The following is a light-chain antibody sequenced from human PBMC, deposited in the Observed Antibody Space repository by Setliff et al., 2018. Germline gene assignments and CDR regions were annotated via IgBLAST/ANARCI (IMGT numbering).Light chain of an antibody. Sequence: QSVLTQPPSVSAAPGQKVTISCSGTSSNIGSNYVSWYRQFPGTAPKLLIYDNDKRPSGIPDRFSGSESGTSATLGITGLQTGDEAEYYCGTWDSSLSGVVFGGGTQLTVL. J-gene: IGLJ2*01. CDR2: DND. V-gene: IGLV1-51*01. CDR1: SSNIGSNY. CDR3: GTWDSSLSGVV.